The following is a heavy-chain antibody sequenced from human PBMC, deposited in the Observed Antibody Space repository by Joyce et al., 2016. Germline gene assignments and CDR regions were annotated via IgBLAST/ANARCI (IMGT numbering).Heavy chain of an antibody. D-gene: IGHD4-17*01. CDR3: AKDQDYGDYSVDY. Sequence: EVQLLESGGGLVQPGGSLRLSCAASRFAFSSYAMSWVRQAPGKGLECVSTSSSSGGSTYYADSGKGRFTISRDNSENTLYLQMNSLRAGDTAVYYCAKDQDYGDYSVDYWGQGTLVTVSS. CDR1: RFAFSSYA. J-gene: IGHJ4*02. V-gene: IGHV3-23*01. CDR2: SSSSGGST.